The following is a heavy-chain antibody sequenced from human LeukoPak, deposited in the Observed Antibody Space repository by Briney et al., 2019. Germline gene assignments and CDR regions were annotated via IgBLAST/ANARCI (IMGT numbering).Heavy chain of an antibody. D-gene: IGHD6-19*01. CDR1: GYTFTSYG. Sequence: GASVKVSCKASGYTFTSYGISWVRQAPGQGLEWMGWISAYNGNTNYAQKLQGRVTMTTDTSTSTAYMELRSLRSDDTAVYYCARHSSGWYYVYYFDYWAREPWSPSPQ. V-gene: IGHV1-18*01. CDR2: ISAYNGNT. CDR3: ARHSSGWYYVYYFDY. J-gene: IGHJ4*02.